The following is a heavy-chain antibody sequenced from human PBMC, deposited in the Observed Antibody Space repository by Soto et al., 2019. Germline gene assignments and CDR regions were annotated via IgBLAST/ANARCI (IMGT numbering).Heavy chain of an antibody. J-gene: IGHJ4*02. D-gene: IGHD6-19*01. Sequence: ASVKVSCKASGYTFTSYGISWVRQAPGQGLEWMGWISAYNGNTNYAQKLQGRVTMTTDTSTSTAYMELRSLRSDGTAVYYCARDKAVAGYFDNWGQGTLVTVSS. CDR2: ISAYNGNT. V-gene: IGHV1-18*01. CDR3: ARDKAVAGYFDN. CDR1: GYTFTSYG.